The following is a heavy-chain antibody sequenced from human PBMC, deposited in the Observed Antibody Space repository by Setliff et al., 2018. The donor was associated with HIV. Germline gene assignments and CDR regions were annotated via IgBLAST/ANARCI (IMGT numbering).Heavy chain of an antibody. CDR1: AGSFSGYY. V-gene: IGHV4-34*01. Sequence: SETLSLTCAVYAGSFSGYYWSWIRQPSGKGLEWIGEINHSGSTNYNPSLKSRVTISVDTSKNQFSLKLSSVTAADTAVYYCARGRRNEWELLLWAFDMWGQGTMVTVSS. J-gene: IGHJ3*02. D-gene: IGHD1-26*01. CDR2: INHSGST. CDR3: ARGRRNEWELLLWAFDM.